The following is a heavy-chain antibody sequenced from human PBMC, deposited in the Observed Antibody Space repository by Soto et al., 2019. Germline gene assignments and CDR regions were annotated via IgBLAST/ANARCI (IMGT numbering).Heavy chain of an antibody. CDR1: GFTFSSYA. Sequence: GGSLRLSCAASGFTFSSYAMSWVRQAPGKGLEWVSAISGSGGSTYYADSVKGRFTISRDNSKNTLYLQMNSLRAEDTAVYYCAKDLPSDFWSGPYYYGMDVWGQGTTVTVSS. D-gene: IGHD3-3*01. CDR2: ISGSGGST. J-gene: IGHJ6*02. CDR3: AKDLPSDFWSGPYYYGMDV. V-gene: IGHV3-23*01.